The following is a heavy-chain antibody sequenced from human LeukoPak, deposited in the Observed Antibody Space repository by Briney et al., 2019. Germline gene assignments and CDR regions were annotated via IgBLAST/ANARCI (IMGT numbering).Heavy chain of an antibody. CDR1: GYTFTSYY. CDR2: INPSGGST. J-gene: IGHJ6*02. Sequence: GASVKVSCKASGYTFTSYYMHWVRQAPGQGLEWMGIINPSGGSTSYAQKFQGRVTITADKSTSTAYMELSSLRSEDTAVYYCARAGGGLYYYYGMDVWGQGTTVTVSS. V-gene: IGHV1-46*01. CDR3: ARAGGGLYYYYGMDV. D-gene: IGHD4-23*01.